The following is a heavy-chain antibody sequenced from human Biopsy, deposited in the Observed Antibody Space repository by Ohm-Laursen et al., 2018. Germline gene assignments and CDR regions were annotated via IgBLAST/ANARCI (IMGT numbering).Heavy chain of an antibody. Sequence: TPSLTCSVSGDSVTKYYWSWIRQPPGKGLEWIGHIYYSVMTNYNPSLQSRVSISVDTSRNQVSLTLRSVTAADTAVYYCARDSGILNYGNFKYYHYYGMDVWGQGTKVTVSS. CDR1: GDSVTKYY. V-gene: IGHV4-59*02. D-gene: IGHD4-11*01. CDR2: IYYSVMT. J-gene: IGHJ6*02. CDR3: ARDSGILNYGNFKYYHYYGMDV.